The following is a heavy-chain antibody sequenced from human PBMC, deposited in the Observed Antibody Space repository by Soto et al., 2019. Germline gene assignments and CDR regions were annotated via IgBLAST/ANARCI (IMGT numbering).Heavy chain of an antibody. V-gene: IGHV2-5*02. Sequence: QITLKESGPTLVKPTQTLTLTCTFSGFSLSTSGVGVGWIRQPPGKALEWLALIYWDDDKRYSPALKSRLTITQDTSKNQVVLTTTHMDPVDTATSYCAHTGSWPRGDDAFDIWGQGTMVTVSS. D-gene: IGHD6-13*01. CDR1: GFSLSTSGVG. CDR3: AHTGSWPRGDDAFDI. CDR2: IYWDDDK. J-gene: IGHJ3*02.